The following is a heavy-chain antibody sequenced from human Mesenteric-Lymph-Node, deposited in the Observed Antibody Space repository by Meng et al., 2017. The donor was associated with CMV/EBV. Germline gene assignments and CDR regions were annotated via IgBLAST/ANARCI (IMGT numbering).Heavy chain of an antibody. Sequence: GESLKISCKGSGYSFTSYWIGWVRQMPGKGLEWMGIIYPGDSDTRYSPSFQGQVTISSDKSISTAYLQWSSLKASDSAMYYCAKWGRGYYDSSGYFDYWGQGTLVTVSS. D-gene: IGHD3-22*01. CDR1: GYSFTSYW. J-gene: IGHJ4*02. V-gene: IGHV5-51*01. CDR3: AKWGRGYYDSSGYFDY. CDR2: IYPGDSDT.